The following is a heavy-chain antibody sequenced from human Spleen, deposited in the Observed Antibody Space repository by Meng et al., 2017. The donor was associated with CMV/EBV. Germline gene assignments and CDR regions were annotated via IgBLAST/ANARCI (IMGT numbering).Heavy chain of an antibody. CDR3: ARDVPTRIAVAGSSSDY. V-gene: IGHV3-7*01. D-gene: IGHD6-19*01. CDR2: IVQDGSER. Sequence: GESLKISCSASGFTFSNYWMSWVRQAPGKGLEWVANIVQDGSERYYVDSVKGRFTISRDNAKNSLYLQMNSLRAEDTAVYYCARDVPTRIAVAGSSSDYWGQGTLVTVSS. CDR1: GFTFSNYW. J-gene: IGHJ4*02.